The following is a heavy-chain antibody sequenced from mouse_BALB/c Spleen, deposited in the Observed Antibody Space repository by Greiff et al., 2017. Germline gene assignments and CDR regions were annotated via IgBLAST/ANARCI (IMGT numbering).Heavy chain of an antibody. Sequence: EVHLVESGGDLVKPGGSLKLSCAASGFTFSSYGMSWVRQTPDKRLEWVATISSGGSYTYYPDSVKGRFTISRDNAKNTLYLQMSSLKSEDTAMYYCARQSGNWYFDVWGAGTTVTVSS. CDR3: ARQSGNWYFDV. V-gene: IGHV5-6*01. CDR2: ISSGGSYT. J-gene: IGHJ1*01. D-gene: IGHD1-3*01. CDR1: GFTFSSYG.